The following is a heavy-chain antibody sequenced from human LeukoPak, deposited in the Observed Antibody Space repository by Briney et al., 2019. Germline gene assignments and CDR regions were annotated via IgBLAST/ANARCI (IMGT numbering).Heavy chain of an antibody. D-gene: IGHD6-19*01. J-gene: IGHJ4*02. Sequence: SETLSLTCAVYGRSFGGYYWSWIRQPPGKGLEWIGEVNHSGSTKYNPSLKSRVTISVDTSKNHFSLNLSSVTAADTAVYYCARGQWLAPTGDYWGQGTLVTVSS. CDR3: ARGQWLAPTGDY. CDR2: VNHSGST. CDR1: GRSFGGYY. V-gene: IGHV4-34*01.